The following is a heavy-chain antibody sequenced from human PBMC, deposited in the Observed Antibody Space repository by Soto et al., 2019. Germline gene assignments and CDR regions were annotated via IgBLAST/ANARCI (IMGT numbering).Heavy chain of an antibody. CDR1: GFTFSSYA. D-gene: IGHD7-27*01. Sequence: EVQLLESGGGLVQPGGSLRLSCAASGFTFSSYAMSWVRQAPGKGLEWVLAISGSGGSTYYADSVKGRFTISRDNSKNTLYLQMNSLRAEDTAVYYCAKANSGAGYYYYYGMDVWGQGTTVTVSS. J-gene: IGHJ6*02. V-gene: IGHV3-23*01. CDR3: AKANSGAGYYYYYGMDV. CDR2: ISGSGGST.